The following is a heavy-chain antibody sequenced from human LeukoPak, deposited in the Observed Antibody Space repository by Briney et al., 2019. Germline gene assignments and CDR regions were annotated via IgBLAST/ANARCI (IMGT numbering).Heavy chain of an antibody. V-gene: IGHV4-61*02. CDR3: ARHDRYSGSHLDS. CDR2: IYTSGST. CDR1: GGSISSGSYY. J-gene: IGHJ4*02. Sequence: SQTLSLTCTVSGGSISSGSYYWSWIRQPAGKGLEWIGRIYTSGSTNYNPSLKSRVTISIDTSKNQFSLKLSSVTAADTTVYYCARHDRYSGSHLDSWGQGTLVTVSS. D-gene: IGHD1-26*01.